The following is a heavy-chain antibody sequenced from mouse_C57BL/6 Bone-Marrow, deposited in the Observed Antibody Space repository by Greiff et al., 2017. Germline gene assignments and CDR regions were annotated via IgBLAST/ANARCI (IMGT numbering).Heavy chain of an antibody. D-gene: IGHD2-3*01. CDR2: INPSNGGT. CDR3: ARGYDGYYVPYYYYAMYY. J-gene: IGHJ4*01. V-gene: IGHV1-53*01. Sequence: QVQLQQPGTELVKPGASVKLSCKASGYTFTSYWMHWVKQRPGQGLEWIGNINPSNGGTNYNEKFKSKATLTVDQSSSTAYMQLSSLTSEDSAVYYCARGYDGYYVPYYYYAMYYGGQRTSVTVLS. CDR1: GYTFTSYW.